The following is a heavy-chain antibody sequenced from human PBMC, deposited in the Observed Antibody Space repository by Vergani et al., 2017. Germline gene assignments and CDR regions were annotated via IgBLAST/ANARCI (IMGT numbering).Heavy chain of an antibody. CDR3: ARDLYCSSTSCYLFSGYFDL. J-gene: IGHJ2*01. V-gene: IGHV3-74*01. D-gene: IGHD2-2*01. CDR2: INSDGSST. Sequence: EVQLVESGGGLVQPGGSLRLSCAASGFTFSSYWMHWVRQAPGKGLVWVSRINSDGSSTSYADSVKGRFTISRDNAKNTLYLQMNSLRAEDTAVYYCARDLYCSSTSCYLFSGYFDLWGRGTLVTVSS. CDR1: GFTFSSYW.